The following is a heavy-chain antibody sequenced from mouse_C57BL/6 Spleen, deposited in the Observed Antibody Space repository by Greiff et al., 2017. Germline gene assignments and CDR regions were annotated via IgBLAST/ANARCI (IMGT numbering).Heavy chain of an antibody. CDR1: GYSITSGYY. CDR3: ARGVTTVVATRYFDY. V-gene: IGHV3-6*01. Sequence: EVKLQESGPGLVKPSQSLSLTCSVTGYSITSGYYWNWIRQFPGNKLEWMGYISYDGSNNYNPSLKNRISITRDTSKNQFFLKLNSVTTEDTATYYCARGVTTVVATRYFDYWGQGTTLTVSS. CDR2: ISYDGSN. D-gene: IGHD1-1*01. J-gene: IGHJ2*01.